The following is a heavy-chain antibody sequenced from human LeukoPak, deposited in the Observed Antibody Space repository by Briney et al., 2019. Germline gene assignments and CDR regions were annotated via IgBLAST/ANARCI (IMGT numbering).Heavy chain of an antibody. CDR1: RFIFSSYN. V-gene: IGHV3-7*01. J-gene: IGHJ4*02. Sequence: GGSLRLSCAASRFIFSSYNMSWVRQAPGKGLEWVANIKQDGSEKYYVDSVKGRFTISRDNAKNSLYLQMNSLRAEDTAVYYCARVEYSSSSGDYWGQGTLVTVSS. CDR3: ARVEYSSSSGDY. D-gene: IGHD6-6*01. CDR2: IKQDGSEK.